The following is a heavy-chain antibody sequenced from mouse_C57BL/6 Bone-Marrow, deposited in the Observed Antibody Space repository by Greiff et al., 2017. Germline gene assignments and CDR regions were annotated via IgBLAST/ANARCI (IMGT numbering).Heavy chain of an antibody. V-gene: IGHV1-64*01. CDR1: GYTFTSYW. Sequence: QVQLKQSGAELVKPGASVKLSCKASGYTFTSYWMHWVKQRPGQGLAWIGMIHPNSGSTNYNEKFKSKATLTVDKSSSTAYMQLSSLTSEDSAVYYCASYYHGFAYWGQGTLVTVSA. CDR2: IHPNSGST. CDR3: ASYYHGFAY. J-gene: IGHJ3*01. D-gene: IGHD1-1*01.